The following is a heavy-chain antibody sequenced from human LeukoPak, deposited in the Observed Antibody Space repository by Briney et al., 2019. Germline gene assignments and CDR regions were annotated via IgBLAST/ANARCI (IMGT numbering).Heavy chain of an antibody. J-gene: IGHJ4*02. CDR1: GFTFSGSA. Sequence: PGGSLRLSCAASGFTFSGSAMHWVRQASGKGLEWVGRIRSKANSYATAYAASVKGRFTISRDDSKNTAYLQMNSLKTEDTAVYYCNRPLDDYGDYWGQGTLVTVSS. CDR3: NRPLDDYGDY. V-gene: IGHV3-73*01. CDR2: IRSKANSYAT.